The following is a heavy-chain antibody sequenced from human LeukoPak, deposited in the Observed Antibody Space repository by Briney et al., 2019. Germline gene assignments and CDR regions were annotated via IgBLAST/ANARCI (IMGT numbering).Heavy chain of an antibody. CDR2: ISGSGGST. J-gene: IGHJ6*03. CDR3: AKGRGWGIYYYYMDV. V-gene: IGHV3-23*01. D-gene: IGHD6-19*01. Sequence: GGSLRLSCAASGFTFSSYGMSWVRQAPGKGLEWVSAISGSGGSTYYADSVKGRFTISRDNSKNTLYLQMNSLRAEDTAVYYCAKGRGWGIYYYYMDVWGKGTTVTVSS. CDR1: GFTFSSYG.